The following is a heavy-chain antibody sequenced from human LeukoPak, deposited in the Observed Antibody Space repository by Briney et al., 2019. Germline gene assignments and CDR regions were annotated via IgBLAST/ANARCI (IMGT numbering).Heavy chain of an antibody. D-gene: IGHD4-23*01. J-gene: IGHJ4*02. CDR1: GFTFSSYW. V-gene: IGHV3-74*01. CDR3: ARAFYGGIDY. CDR2: INSDGSST. Sequence: PGGSLRLSCAASGFTFSSYWMHWVRQAPGKGXXWGSRINSDGSSTSYADSVKGRFTISRDNAKNTLYLQMNSLRAEDTAVYYCARAFYGGIDYWGQGTLVTVSS.